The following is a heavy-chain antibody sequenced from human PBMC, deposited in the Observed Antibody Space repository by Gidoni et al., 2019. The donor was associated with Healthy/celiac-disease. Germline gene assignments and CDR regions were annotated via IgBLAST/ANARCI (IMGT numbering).Heavy chain of an antibody. J-gene: IGHJ3*02. V-gene: IGHV4-34*01. Sequence: GKGLEWIGEINNSGSTNYNPSRKRRVTISVDTSKNQFSLNLSSVTAADTAVYYCAVEYCGGDCYSAAGAFVIWGQGTMVTVSS. CDR3: AVEYCGGDCYSAAGAFVI. D-gene: IGHD2-21*02. CDR2: INNSGST.